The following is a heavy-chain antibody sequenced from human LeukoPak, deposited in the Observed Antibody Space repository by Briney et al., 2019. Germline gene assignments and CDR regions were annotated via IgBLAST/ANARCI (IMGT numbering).Heavy chain of an antibody. CDR1: GYAFTGSY. V-gene: IGHV1-2*02. CDR3: ARGSLMYSSSSDYFDY. D-gene: IGHD6-6*01. CDR2: INPNNGFT. J-gene: IGHJ4*02. Sequence: GASVKVSCKAAGYAFTGSYIHWVRQAPGQGLEWMGWINPNNGFTAYAQNFRGRVTMTRDTSISTAYMDLSRLTSDDTAVYFCARGSLMYSSSSDYFDYWGQGTLVTVSS.